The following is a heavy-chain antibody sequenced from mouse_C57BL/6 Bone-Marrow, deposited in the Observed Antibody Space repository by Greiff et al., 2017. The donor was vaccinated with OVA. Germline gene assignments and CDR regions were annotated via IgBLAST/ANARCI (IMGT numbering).Heavy chain of an antibody. V-gene: IGHV5-6*01. CDR3: ARRGGRFAY. J-gene: IGHJ3*01. CDR2: ISSGGSYT. Sequence: EVHLVESGGDLVKPGGSLKLSCAASGFTFSSYGMSWVRQTPDKRLEWVATISSGGSYTYYPASVKGRFTISRDNAKNTLYLQMSSLKSEDTAMYYCARRGGRFAYWGQGTLVTVSA. CDR1: GFTFSSYG.